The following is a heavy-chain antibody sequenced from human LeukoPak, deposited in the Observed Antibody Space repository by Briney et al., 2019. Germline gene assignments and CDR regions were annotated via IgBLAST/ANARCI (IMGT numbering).Heavy chain of an antibody. V-gene: IGHV4-4*07. CDR1: GGSISSYY. D-gene: IGHD6-19*01. CDR3: ARYSSGWSPYYFDY. Sequence: PSETLSLTCTVSGGSISSYYGSWIRQPAGKGLEWIGRIYTSGSTNYNPSLKSRVTMSVDTSKNQFSLKLSSVTAADTAVYYCARYSSGWSPYYFDYWGQGTLVTVSS. CDR2: IYTSGST. J-gene: IGHJ4*02.